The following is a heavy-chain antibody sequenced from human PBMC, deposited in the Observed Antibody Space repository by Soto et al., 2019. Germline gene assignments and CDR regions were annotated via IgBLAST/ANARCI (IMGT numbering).Heavy chain of an antibody. CDR2: IDPSDSYT. V-gene: IGHV5-10-1*04. CDR1: GYSFTSYW. Sequence: HGESLKISCKGSGYSFTSYWISWVRQMPGKGLEWMGRIDPSDSYTNYSPSFQGQVTFSVDKSTSTAYLQWSSLKASDTAMYYCARQGSNGAYYYYGMDVWGQGTTVTVSS. D-gene: IGHD2-8*01. CDR3: ARQGSNGAYYYYGMDV. J-gene: IGHJ6*02.